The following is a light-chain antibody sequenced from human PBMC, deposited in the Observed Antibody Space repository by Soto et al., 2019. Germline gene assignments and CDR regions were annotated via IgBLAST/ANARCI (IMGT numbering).Light chain of an antibody. V-gene: IGKV1-39*01. J-gene: IGKJ5*01. CDR2: AAS. CDR3: QQTYSTLSIT. CDR1: ESIARH. Sequence: DIQMTQSPSSLSASVGDRVTITCRASESIARHLNWYQQRPGKAPKLLIYAASTLQNGVPSRFRXXGSGTDXXXXXXXLQPEDFATYYCQQTYSTLSITFGQGTRLEIK.